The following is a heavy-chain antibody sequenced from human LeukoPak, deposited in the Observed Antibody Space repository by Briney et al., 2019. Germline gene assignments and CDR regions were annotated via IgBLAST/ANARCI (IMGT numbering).Heavy chain of an antibody. Sequence: PSETLSLTCAVYGGSFSGYYWSWIRQPPGKGLEWIGEINHSGSTNYNPSLKSRVTISVDTSKNQFSLKLSSVTAADTAVYYCASSGNTHYDSSGYRLDYWGQGILVTVSS. CDR1: GGSFSGYY. CDR3: ASSGNTHYDSSGYRLDY. CDR2: INHSGST. D-gene: IGHD3-22*01. J-gene: IGHJ4*02. V-gene: IGHV4-34*01.